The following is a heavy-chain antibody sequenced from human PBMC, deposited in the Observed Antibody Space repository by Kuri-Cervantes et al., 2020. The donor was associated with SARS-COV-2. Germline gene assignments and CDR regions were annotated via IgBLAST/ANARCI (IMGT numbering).Heavy chain of an antibody. V-gene: IGHV3-23*03. D-gene: IGHD1-26*01. Sequence: GGSLRLSCAASGLTFSTFAMGWVRQAPGKGLEWVSFIDNAASNTYYADFVKGRFTISRDSSTNMVSLQMNSLRGDDTAVYYCAKDQWELLGGGYWGQGTLVTVSS. CDR1: GLTFSTFA. J-gene: IGHJ4*02. CDR3: AKDQWELLGGGY. CDR2: IDNAASNT.